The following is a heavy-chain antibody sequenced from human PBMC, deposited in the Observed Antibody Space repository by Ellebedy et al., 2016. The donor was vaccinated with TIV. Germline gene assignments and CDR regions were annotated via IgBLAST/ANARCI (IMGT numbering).Heavy chain of an antibody. D-gene: IGHD6-19*01. CDR2: ISSGSSSI. V-gene: IGHV3-48*01. CDR1: GFTFSLYS. J-gene: IGHJ6*02. CDR3: ARDFRQWLAQGDALDV. Sequence: PGGSLRLSCAASGFTFSLYSMNWVRQAPGKGLEWISYISSGSSSIYYADSVKGRFTITRDNDKNLLYLQRSSLRVEDTAVYYCARDFRQWLAQGDALDVWGQGTTVTVSS.